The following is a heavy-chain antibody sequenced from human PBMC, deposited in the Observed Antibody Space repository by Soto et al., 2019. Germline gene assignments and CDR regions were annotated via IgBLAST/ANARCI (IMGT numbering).Heavy chain of an antibody. CDR1: GVSISRYH. D-gene: IGHD2-2*01. CDR2: IYTGGST. CDR3: ARTLLPDSKGAFDI. Sequence: QVQLQESGPGLVKPWETLSLTCSVSGVSISRYHWSWIRQSAGKGLEWIGRIYTGGSTNDNPSLKSRVTMSIDTSKNQFSLKLISVTAADTAVYYCARTLLPDSKGAFDIWGQGTLVTVSS. V-gene: IGHV4-4*07. J-gene: IGHJ3*02.